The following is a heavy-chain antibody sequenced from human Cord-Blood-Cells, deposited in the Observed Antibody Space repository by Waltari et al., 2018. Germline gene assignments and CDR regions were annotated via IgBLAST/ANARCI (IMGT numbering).Heavy chain of an antibody. CDR2: IGCNSGSI. D-gene: IGHD6-6*01. CDR3: AKGVYSSSFYYFDY. V-gene: IGHV3-9*01. J-gene: IGHJ4*02. CDR1: GLTFADYA. Sequence: EVQLVESGGGLLQPGRSLRLSCAASGLTFADYAMHGVPQAPGKGLVLVSGIGCNSGSIGYADSVKGRFTISRENAKNSLYLQMNSLRAEDTALYYCAKGVYSSSFYYFDYWGQGTLVTVSS.